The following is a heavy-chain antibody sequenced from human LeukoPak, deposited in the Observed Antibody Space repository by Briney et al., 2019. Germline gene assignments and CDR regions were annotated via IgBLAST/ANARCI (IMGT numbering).Heavy chain of an antibody. V-gene: IGHV1-8*01. J-gene: IGHJ4*02. CDR2: MNPNSGNT. CDR1: GYTFTSYD. Sequence: ASVKVSCKASGYTFTSYDINWVRQATGQGLEWMGWMNPNSGNTGYAQKFQGRVTMTRNTSISTAYMELSSLRSEDTAVYYCARVVVDYYGSGSSGIAPPPLDYWGQGTLVTVSS. D-gene: IGHD3-10*01. CDR3: ARVVVDYYGSGSSGIAPPPLDY.